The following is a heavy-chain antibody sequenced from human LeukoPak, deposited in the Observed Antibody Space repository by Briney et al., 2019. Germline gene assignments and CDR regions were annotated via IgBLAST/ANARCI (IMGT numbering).Heavy chain of an antibody. Sequence: PGGSLRLSCAASGFTFNNYALTWVRQTPGKGLECVSAISGDGVSPYYADSVKGRFTISRDNFRNTLDLQMNSLRAEDTAVYYCARVSMVRGVIGYFDYWGQGTLVGVSS. CDR1: GFTFNNYA. J-gene: IGHJ4*02. D-gene: IGHD3-10*01. V-gene: IGHV3-23*01. CDR3: ARVSMVRGVIGYFDY. CDR2: ISGDGVSP.